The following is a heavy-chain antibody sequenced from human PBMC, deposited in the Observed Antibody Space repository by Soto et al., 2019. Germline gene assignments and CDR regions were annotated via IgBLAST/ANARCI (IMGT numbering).Heavy chain of an antibody. CDR3: ARDWRYNWNSDYYYYGMDV. CDR1: GGTFSSYA. V-gene: IGHV1-69*12. J-gene: IGHJ6*02. D-gene: IGHD1-7*01. Sequence: QVQLVQSGAEVKKPGSSVKVSCKASGGTFSSYAISWVRQAPGQGLEWMGGIIPIFGTANYAQKFQGRVTITADESTSTAYMELSSLRSEDTAVYYCARDWRYNWNSDYYYYGMDVWGQGTTVTVSS. CDR2: IIPIFGTA.